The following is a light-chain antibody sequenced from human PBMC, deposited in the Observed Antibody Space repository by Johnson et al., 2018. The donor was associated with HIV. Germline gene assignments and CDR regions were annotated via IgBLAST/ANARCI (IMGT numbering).Light chain of an antibody. CDR2: ENN. CDR1: SSNIGNNY. V-gene: IGLV1-51*02. CDR3: GTWGSSLSAGGSYV. J-gene: IGLJ1*01. Sequence: QFVLTQPPSVSAAPGQKVTIFCSGSSSNIGNNYVSWYQQVPGTAPKLLIYENNKRPSGIPDRFSGSKSGTSATLGITGLQTGDEADYYCGTWGSSLSAGGSYVFGTGTKVTVL.